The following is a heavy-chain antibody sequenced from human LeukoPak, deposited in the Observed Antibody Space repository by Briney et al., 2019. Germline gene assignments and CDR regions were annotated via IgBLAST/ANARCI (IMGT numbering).Heavy chain of an antibody. J-gene: IGHJ3*02. Sequence: RGSLRVSCAASGFIFSDYDMGWVRQAPGKGLEWVSYISGSGSTTFYAESVKGRVTISRDNAKNSMHLQMNRLRAEDTAVYYCGRDFGLSGTKRSFDIWGQGTMVTVSS. V-gene: IGHV3-11*01. D-gene: IGHD1-7*01. CDR2: ISGSGSTT. CDR3: GRDFGLSGTKRSFDI. CDR1: GFIFSDYD.